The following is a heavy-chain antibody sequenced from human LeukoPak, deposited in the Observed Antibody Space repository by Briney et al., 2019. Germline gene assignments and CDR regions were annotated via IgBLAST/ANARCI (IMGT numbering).Heavy chain of an antibody. Sequence: SETLSLTCTVSGGSISSGGYYWSWIRQHPGKGLEWIGYIYYSGGTYYNPSLKSRLTISVDTSKNQFSLKLSSVTAADTAVYYCARVGGSPVHRQARSLGAFDIWGQGTMVTVSS. J-gene: IGHJ3*02. D-gene: IGHD2-15*01. CDR1: GGSISSGGYY. CDR2: IYYSGGT. CDR3: ARVGGSPVHRQARSLGAFDI. V-gene: IGHV4-31*03.